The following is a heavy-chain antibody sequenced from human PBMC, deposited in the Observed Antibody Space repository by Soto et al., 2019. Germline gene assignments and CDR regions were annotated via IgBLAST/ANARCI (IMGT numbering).Heavy chain of an antibody. J-gene: IGHJ4*02. CDR3: ARDQSFSIAAAGLFFDY. CDR1: GGTFSSYA. D-gene: IGHD6-13*01. CDR2: IWYDGSNK. Sequence: SCKASGGTFSSYAISWVRQAPGKGLEWVAVIWYDGSNKYYADSVKGRFTISRDNSKNTLYLQMNSLRAEDTAVYYCARDQSFSIAAAGLFFDYWGQGTLVTSPQ. V-gene: IGHV3-33*01.